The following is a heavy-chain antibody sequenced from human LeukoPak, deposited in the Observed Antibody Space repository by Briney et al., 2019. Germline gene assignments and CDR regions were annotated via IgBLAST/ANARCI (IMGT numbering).Heavy chain of an antibody. CDR1: GGSISSSSYY. J-gene: IGHJ1*01. CDR3: ARDRVTMVRGVIISAEYFQH. Sequence: SETLSLTCTVSGGSISSSSYYWGWIRQPPGKGLEWIGSIYYSGSTYYNPSLKSRVTISVDTSKNQFSLKLSSVTAADTAVYYCARDRVTMVRGVIISAEYFQHWGQGTLVTVSS. CDR2: IYYSGST. V-gene: IGHV4-39*07. D-gene: IGHD3-10*01.